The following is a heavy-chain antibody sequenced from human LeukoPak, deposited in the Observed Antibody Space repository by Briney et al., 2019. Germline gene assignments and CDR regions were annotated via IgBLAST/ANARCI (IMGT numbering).Heavy chain of an antibody. J-gene: IGHJ4*02. CDR2: ISSSSSYI. V-gene: IGHV3-21*01. Sequence: GGSLRLSCAASGFTFSSYSMNWVRQAPGKGLEWVSSISSSSSYIYYADSVKGRFTISRDNAKNSLYLQMNSLRAEDTAVYYCAREPLNGYFDYWGQGTLVTVSS. CDR1: GFTFSSYS. CDR3: AREPLNGYFDY.